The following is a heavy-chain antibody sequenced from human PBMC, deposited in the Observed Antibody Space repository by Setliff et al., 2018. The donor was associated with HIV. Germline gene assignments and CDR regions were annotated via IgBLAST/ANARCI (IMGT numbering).Heavy chain of an antibody. CDR2: IWYDGSNK. CDR1: GFSFSGYG. D-gene: IGHD2-15*01. Sequence: GGSLRLSCAAPGFSFSGYGMHWVRQAPGKGLEWLAVIWYDGSNKYYTDSVQGRITISRDNAENMLYLRMNSLRAEDTAVYFCARGPDCSGGSCCLGFDYWGQGTLVTVSS. CDR3: ARGPDCSGGSCCLGFDY. V-gene: IGHV3-33*01. J-gene: IGHJ4*02.